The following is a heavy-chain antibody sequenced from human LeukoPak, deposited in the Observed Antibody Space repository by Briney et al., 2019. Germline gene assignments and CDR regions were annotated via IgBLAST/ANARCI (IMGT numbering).Heavy chain of an antibody. D-gene: IGHD2-21*02. Sequence: GGSLRLSCAASGFTFSNYGMSWVRQAPGKGLEWVSVIRGSGGGTYYADSVKGRFTISRDNSKNTVYLQMNSLRAEDTAVNYCVKARMPHCGTDCLESWGQGTLVTVSS. CDR3: VKARMPHCGTDCLES. V-gene: IGHV3-23*01. CDR1: GFTFSNYG. J-gene: IGHJ4*02. CDR2: IRGSGGGT.